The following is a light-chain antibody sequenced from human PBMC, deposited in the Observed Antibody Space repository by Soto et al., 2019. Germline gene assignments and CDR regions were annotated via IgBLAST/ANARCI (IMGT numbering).Light chain of an antibody. CDR3: QQYNTYRT. CDR2: KAS. J-gene: IGKJ1*01. Sequence: DIQMTQSPSTLYASVGDRVTITCRASQSISTWLAWYQQKPGKAPKLLIYKASSLESGVPSRFSGSGSGTKFALTISSLQPDDFATYYCQQYNTYRTFGQGTKVEVK. CDR1: QSISTW. V-gene: IGKV1-5*03.